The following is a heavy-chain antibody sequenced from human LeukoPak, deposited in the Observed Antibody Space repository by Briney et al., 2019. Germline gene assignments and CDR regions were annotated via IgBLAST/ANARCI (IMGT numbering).Heavy chain of an antibody. Sequence: GGSLRLSCTASGFTFNNYAMYWVRHAPRKGLECVAGLFGSGGSAHYADSVKGRFTISRDNSKNTVYLQMDSLRGEDTALYYCTKTTTGYSSGQYPGWPADHWGQGALVTVSS. CDR3: TKTTTGYSSGQYPGWPADH. J-gene: IGHJ4*02. V-gene: IGHV3-23*01. CDR1: GFTFNNYA. D-gene: IGHD3-22*01. CDR2: LFGSGGSA.